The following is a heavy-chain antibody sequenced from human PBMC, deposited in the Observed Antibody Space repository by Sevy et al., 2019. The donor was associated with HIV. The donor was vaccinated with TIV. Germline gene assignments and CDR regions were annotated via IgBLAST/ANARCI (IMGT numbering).Heavy chain of an antibody. Sequence: GGSLRLSCVASGFTFSSYWMNWIRQAPGKGLEWVANIKQDGSEKYYVDSVKGRFNISRDNAKKSLYLEMNTLRAEDTAVYYCATSGGETWGQGTLVTVSS. J-gene: IGHJ5*02. CDR3: ATSGGET. CDR2: IKQDGSEK. D-gene: IGHD3-16*01. CDR1: GFTFSSYW. V-gene: IGHV3-7*01.